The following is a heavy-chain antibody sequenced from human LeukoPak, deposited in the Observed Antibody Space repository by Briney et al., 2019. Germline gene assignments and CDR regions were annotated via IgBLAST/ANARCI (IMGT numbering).Heavy chain of an antibody. J-gene: IGHJ4*02. CDR3: ARGSEELQYYFDY. D-gene: IGHD1-7*01. CDR1: GYTFTRYY. CDR2: VNPSSGST. Sequence: ASVTVSCKASGYTFTRYYLHWLRRAPGQGLEWMGIVNPSSGSTNYAQKFQGTVTMTRDTSTSTVYMELTSLRSEDTAVYYCARGSEELQYYFDYWGQGTLVTVSS. V-gene: IGHV1-46*01.